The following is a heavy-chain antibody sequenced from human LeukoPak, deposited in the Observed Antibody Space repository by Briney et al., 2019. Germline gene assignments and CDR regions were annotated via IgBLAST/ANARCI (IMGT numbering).Heavy chain of an antibody. V-gene: IGHV1-69*05. D-gene: IGHD5-12*01. CDR3: ARDAPSGYEGYFDY. J-gene: IGHJ4*02. Sequence: ASVKVSCKASGGTFSSYAISWVRQAPGQGLEWMGGIIPIFGTANYAQKFQGRVTITTDESTSTAYMELSSLRSEDTAVYYCARDAPSGYEGYFDYRGQGTLVTVSS. CDR1: GGTFSSYA. CDR2: IIPIFGTA.